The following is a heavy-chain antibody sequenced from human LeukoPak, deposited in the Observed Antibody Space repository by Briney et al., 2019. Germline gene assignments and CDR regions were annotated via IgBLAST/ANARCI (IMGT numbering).Heavy chain of an antibody. CDR3: ARVSIVLMVYARRNWFDP. J-gene: IGHJ5*02. Sequence: ASVKVSCKASGYTFTSYGISWVRQAPGQGLEWMGWVSAYIGNTNYAQKLQGRVTMTTDTSTSTAYMELRSLRSDDTAVYYCARVSIVLMVYARRNWFDPWGQGTLVTVSS. D-gene: IGHD2-8*01. CDR1: GYTFTSYG. CDR2: VSAYIGNT. V-gene: IGHV1-18*01.